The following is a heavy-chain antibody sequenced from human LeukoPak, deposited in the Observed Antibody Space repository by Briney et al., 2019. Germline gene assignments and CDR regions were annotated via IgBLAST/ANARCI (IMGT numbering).Heavy chain of an antibody. CDR1: GGSISSSNW. Sequence: SETLSLTCAVSGGSISSSNWWSWVRQPPGKGLEWIGEIYHSGSTNYNPSLKSRVTISVDKSKNQFSLKLSSVTAADTAVYYCASRVLLWFGESNHPRGIDPWGQGTLVTVSS. V-gene: IGHV4-4*02. J-gene: IGHJ5*02. CDR3: ASRVLLWFGESNHPRGIDP. D-gene: IGHD3-10*01. CDR2: IYHSGST.